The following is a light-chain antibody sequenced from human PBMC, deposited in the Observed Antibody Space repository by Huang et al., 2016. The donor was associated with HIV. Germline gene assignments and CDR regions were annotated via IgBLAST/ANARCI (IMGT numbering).Light chain of an antibody. CDR3: QQYNYWPQFT. CDR1: HNVNTN. J-gene: IGKJ3*01. Sequence: TQSPATLSVSPGEGATLSCRASHNVNTNLAWYQQKPSQAPRRLIYAASTRATGIPTRFSGSGSGTEFTLAISSLQSDDFAIYYCQQYNYWPQFTFGPGTRVDIK. V-gene: IGKV3D-15*01. CDR2: AAS.